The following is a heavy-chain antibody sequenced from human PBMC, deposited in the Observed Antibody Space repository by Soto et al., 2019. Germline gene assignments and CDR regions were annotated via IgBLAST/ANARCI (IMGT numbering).Heavy chain of an antibody. D-gene: IGHD6-6*01. J-gene: IGHJ6*02. CDR3: ARAMHSSSPYYYYCGMDV. V-gene: IGHV1-69*06. CDR1: GGTFSSYA. Sequence: QVQLVQSGAEVKKPGSSVKVSCKASGGTFSSYAISGVRQAPGQGLEWMGGIIPIFGTANYAQKFQGRVTITYDKSTSKAYMALSILRSDDTAVDYCARAMHSSSPYYYYCGMDVWGQGTMVTVSS. CDR2: IIPIFGTA.